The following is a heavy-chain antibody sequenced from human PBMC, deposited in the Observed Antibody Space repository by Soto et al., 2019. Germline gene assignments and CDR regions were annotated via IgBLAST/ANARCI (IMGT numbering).Heavy chain of an antibody. Sequence: GGSLRLSCADSGFTVSSNYMSWVRQAPGKGLEWVSVIYSGGSTYYADSVKGRFTISRDNSKNTLYLQMNSLRVEDTAVYYCARGAPYGSGSYYKDWGQGTLVTVSS. CDR2: IYSGGST. CDR1: GFTVSSNY. D-gene: IGHD3-10*01. V-gene: IGHV3-53*01. J-gene: IGHJ1*01. CDR3: ARGAPYGSGSYYKD.